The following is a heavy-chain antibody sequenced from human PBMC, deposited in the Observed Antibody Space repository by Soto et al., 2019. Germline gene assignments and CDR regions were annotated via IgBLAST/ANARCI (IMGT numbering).Heavy chain of an antibody. CDR1: GFTFSSYG. D-gene: IGHD3-9*01. Sequence: PGGSLRLSCTASGFTFSSYGMHWVRQAPGQGLEWVAVILYDGSNKYYADSVKGRFTISRDSSKNMVYLQMNSLRAEDTAVYYCARAPTYYDILTGYFLDGMDVWGQGTTVTAP. J-gene: IGHJ6*02. CDR3: ARAPTYYDILTGYFLDGMDV. V-gene: IGHV3-33*01. CDR2: ILYDGSNK.